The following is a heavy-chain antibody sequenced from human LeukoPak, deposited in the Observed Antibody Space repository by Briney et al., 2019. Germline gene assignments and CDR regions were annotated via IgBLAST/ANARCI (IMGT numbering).Heavy chain of an antibody. CDR1: GGSISSGDYY. Sequence: SQTLSLTCTVSGGSISSGDYYWSWIRQPPGKGLEWIGYIYYSGSTYYNPSLKSRVTISVDTPKNQFSLKLSSVTAADTAVYYCARVLVVPAAIDWFDPWGQGTLVTVSS. J-gene: IGHJ5*02. CDR3: ARVLVVPAAIDWFDP. V-gene: IGHV4-30-4*08. CDR2: IYYSGST. D-gene: IGHD2-2*01.